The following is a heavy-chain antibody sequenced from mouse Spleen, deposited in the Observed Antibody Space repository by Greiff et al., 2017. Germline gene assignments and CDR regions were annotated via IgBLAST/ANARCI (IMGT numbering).Heavy chain of an antibody. CDR2: IDPSDSYT. D-gene: IGHD2-4*01. CDR3: ARFDYAWFAY. J-gene: IGHJ3*01. Sequence: VQLKQPGAELVKPGASVKLSCKASGYTFTSYWMQWVKQRPGQGLEWIGEIDPSDSYTNYNQKFKGKATLTVDTSSSTAYMQLSSLTSEDSAVYYCARFDYAWFAYWGQGTLVTVSA. CDR1: GYTFTSYW. V-gene: IGHV1-50*01.